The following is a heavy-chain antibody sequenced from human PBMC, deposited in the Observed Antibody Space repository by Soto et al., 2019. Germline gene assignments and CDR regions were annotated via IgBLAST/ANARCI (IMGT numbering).Heavy chain of an antibody. CDR1: GGSISAYY. CDR2: IYTSGST. D-gene: IGHD6-6*01. V-gene: IGHV4-4*07. Sequence: SETLSLTCTVSGGSISAYYWSWIRQPAGKGLEWIGRIYTSGSTNYNPSLKSRVTMSVDTSKNQFSLKLSSVTAADTAVYYCARDEQLVPTYYYYGMDVWGQGTTVTVSS. J-gene: IGHJ6*02. CDR3: ARDEQLVPTYYYYGMDV.